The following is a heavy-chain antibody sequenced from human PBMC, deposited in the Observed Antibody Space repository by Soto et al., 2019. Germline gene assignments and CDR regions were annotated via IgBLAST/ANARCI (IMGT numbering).Heavy chain of an antibody. V-gene: IGHV3-7*03. CDR1: GFTFGDYW. CDR2: IKEDGSEK. D-gene: IGHD2-2*03. CDR3: ARDGYCSSSRCYSDAFDI. J-gene: IGHJ3*02. Sequence: LRVSCAASGFTFGDYWMTWVRQAPGQGLEWVANIKEDGSEKYYVDSLKGRFTISRDNAKNSLYLQMNSLRAEDTAVYYCARDGYCSSSRCYSDAFDIWGQGTMVTVSS.